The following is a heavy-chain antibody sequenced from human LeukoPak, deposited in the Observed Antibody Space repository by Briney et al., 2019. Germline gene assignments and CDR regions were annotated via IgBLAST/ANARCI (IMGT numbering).Heavy chain of an antibody. V-gene: IGHV3-33*01. D-gene: IGHD6-19*01. CDR1: GFTFSSYG. J-gene: IGHJ4*02. Sequence: GGSLRLSCAASGFTFSSYGMHWVRQAPGKGQGGEQVLWYDGSNKYYADSVKGRFTISRDNSKNTLYLQMNSLRAEDTAVYYCARAHKAHIAVADPFDYWGQGTLVTVSS. CDR2: LWYDGSNK. CDR3: ARAHKAHIAVADPFDY.